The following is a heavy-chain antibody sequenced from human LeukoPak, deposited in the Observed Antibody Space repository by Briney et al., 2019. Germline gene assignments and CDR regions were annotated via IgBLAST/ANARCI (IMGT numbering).Heavy chain of an antibody. CDR3: VRESRPGGAMGLYHNFDY. CDR2: IKEDGTEK. CDR1: GFNISDFW. Sequence: GGSLRLSCAASGFNISDFWMTWVRQAPGKRLEWVANIKEDGTEKYLIDSVKGRFTISRDNTKNLLYLQMNSLRGDDTATYYCVRESRPGGAMGLYHNFDYWGQGTLVAVSS. V-gene: IGHV3-7*01. J-gene: IGHJ4*02. D-gene: IGHD3-16*01.